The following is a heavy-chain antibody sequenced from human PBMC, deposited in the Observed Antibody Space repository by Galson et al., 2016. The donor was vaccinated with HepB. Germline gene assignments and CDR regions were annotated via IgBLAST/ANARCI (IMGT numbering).Heavy chain of an antibody. J-gene: IGHJ5*02. Sequence: SVKVSCKASGYTFTSYYMHRVRQAPGQGLEWMGIINPSGGSTSYAQKFQGGVTITRDTSANTAYMELSSLRSEDTAVYYCARAIVVMPSANWFDPWGQGALVTVSS. V-gene: IGHV1-46*01. CDR3: ARAIVVMPSANWFDP. D-gene: IGHD2-8*01. CDR1: GYTFTSYY. CDR2: INPSGGST.